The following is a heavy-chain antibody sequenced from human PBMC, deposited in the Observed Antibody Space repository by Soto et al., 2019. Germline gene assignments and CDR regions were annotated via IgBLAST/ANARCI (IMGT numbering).Heavy chain of an antibody. D-gene: IGHD5-12*01. J-gene: IGHJ5*02. CDR3: ARDRGGYDSGYNWFDP. Sequence: PSETLSLTCAVSGGSISSSNWWSWVRQPPGKGLEWIGEIYHSGSTNYNPSLKSRVTISVDKSKNQFSLKLSSVTAADTAVYYCARDRGGYDSGYNWFDPWGQGTLVTVSS. CDR1: GGSISSSNW. CDR2: IYHSGST. V-gene: IGHV4-4*02.